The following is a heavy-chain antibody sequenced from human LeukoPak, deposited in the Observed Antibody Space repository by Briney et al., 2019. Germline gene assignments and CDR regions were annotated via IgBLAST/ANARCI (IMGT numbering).Heavy chain of an antibody. J-gene: IGHJ4*02. CDR2: MYYDGST. Sequence: SETLSLTCSVSSDSISGNYWSWMRQPPGKGLEWIGYMYYDGSTNYNPSLKSRVSMSVDTSKSQFSLNLNSVTAADTAVYYCARLLAGCPGGSCRAYFDYWGQGTLVTVSS. V-gene: IGHV4-59*01. D-gene: IGHD2-15*01. CDR1: SDSISGNY. CDR3: ARLLAGCPGGSCRAYFDY.